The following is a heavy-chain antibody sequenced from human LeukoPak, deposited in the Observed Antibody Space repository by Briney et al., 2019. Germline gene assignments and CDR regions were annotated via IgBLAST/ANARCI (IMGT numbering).Heavy chain of an antibody. CDR3: ARGTSSSCYGY. CDR2: INHSGST. CDR1: GGSFSRYY. V-gene: IGHV4-34*01. J-gene: IGHJ4*02. D-gene: IGHD6-13*01. Sequence: SETLSLTCAVYGGSFSRYYWSWSRQPPGKGLEWIGEINHSGSTNYNPPLKSRVTISVDTSKNQFSLKLSAVTGADTAVYYCARGTSSSCYGYWGRATLVTVSS.